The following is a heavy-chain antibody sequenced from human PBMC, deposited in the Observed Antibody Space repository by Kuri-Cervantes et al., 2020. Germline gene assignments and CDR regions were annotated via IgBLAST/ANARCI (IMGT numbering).Heavy chain of an antibody. D-gene: IGHD3-22*01. CDR3: AKGHYYDSGGAPGDAFDI. Sequence: GESLKISCAASGFTFSSYSMNWVRQAPGKGLEWVSSISSSSSYIYYADYVKGRFTISRDNSKNTLYLQMNSLRAEDTALYYCAKGHYYDSGGAPGDAFDIWGQGTMVTVSS. CDR1: GFTFSSYS. CDR2: ISSSSSYI. V-gene: IGHV3-21*04. J-gene: IGHJ3*02.